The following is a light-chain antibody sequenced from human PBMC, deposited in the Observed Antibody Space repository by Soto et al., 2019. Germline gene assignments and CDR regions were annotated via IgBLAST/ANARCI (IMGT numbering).Light chain of an antibody. Sequence: QSALTQPASVSGSPGQSITLSCTGTGSDVGGFNFVSWYQQHPGKAPKLILYDVTNRPSGVSNRFSGSKSGNTASLTISGLQAEDEAAYHCSSYSGSTTLGYVFGTGTKLTVL. CDR3: SSYSGSTTLGYV. CDR2: DVT. J-gene: IGLJ1*01. V-gene: IGLV2-14*03. CDR1: GSDVGGFNF.